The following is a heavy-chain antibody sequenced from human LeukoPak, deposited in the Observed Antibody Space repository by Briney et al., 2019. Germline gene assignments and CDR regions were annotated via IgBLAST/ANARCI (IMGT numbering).Heavy chain of an antibody. J-gene: IGHJ5*02. CDR1: GFAFSSYA. D-gene: IGHD1-7*01. V-gene: IGHV3-23*01. Sequence: GGSLRLSCAASGFAFSSYAMNWVRQAPGKGLEWVSASSGSGGSTYYADSVKGRFTISRHNSKNTLYLQMNSLRPEDTAVYYCARVYNWDYEGGWFDPWGQGTLVTVSS. CDR2: SSGSGGST. CDR3: ARVYNWDYEGGWFDP.